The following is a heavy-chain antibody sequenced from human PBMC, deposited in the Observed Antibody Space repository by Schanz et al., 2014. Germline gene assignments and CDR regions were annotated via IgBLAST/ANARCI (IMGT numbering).Heavy chain of an antibody. J-gene: IGHJ4*02. Sequence: EVQLAESGGGLVQPGGSLRLSCAASGFTFSGFWMTWVRQAPGKGLEWVSSINTGGDSTYYADSVKGRFTISRDNAKSSLYLQMNSLRVEDTAVYYCAASSGWHPSTDYWGQGTLVTVSS. CDR1: GFTFSGFW. CDR3: AASSGWHPSTDY. V-gene: IGHV3-21*04. D-gene: IGHD6-19*01. CDR2: INTGGDST.